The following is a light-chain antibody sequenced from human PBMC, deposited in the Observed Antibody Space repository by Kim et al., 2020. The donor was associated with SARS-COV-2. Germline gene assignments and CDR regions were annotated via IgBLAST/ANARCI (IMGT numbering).Light chain of an antibody. CDR2: QAS. Sequence: ASVGDIVTITCRASQSISSWLAWYQQKPGKAPKILIYQASSLESGVPSRFSGSGSGTEFTLTISSLQPDDFATYYCQQYNTYSGTFGQGTKVDIK. J-gene: IGKJ1*01. CDR3: QQYNTYSGT. V-gene: IGKV1-5*03. CDR1: QSISSW.